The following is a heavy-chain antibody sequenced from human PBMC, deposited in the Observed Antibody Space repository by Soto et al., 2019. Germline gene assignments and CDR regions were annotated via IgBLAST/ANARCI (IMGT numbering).Heavy chain of an antibody. J-gene: IGHJ5*02. CDR2: IYYSGST. D-gene: IGHD3-22*01. Sequence: SETLSLTCTVSGDSISSSYWSWIRQSPGKGLEWIGDIYYSGSTNYNASLKSRVTISVDKSKNQFSLKLTSVTAADTAVYYCARRNYDTSGYYYWFDPWGQGTLVTVSS. V-gene: IGHV4-59*12. CDR3: ARRNYDTSGYYYWFDP. CDR1: GDSISSSY.